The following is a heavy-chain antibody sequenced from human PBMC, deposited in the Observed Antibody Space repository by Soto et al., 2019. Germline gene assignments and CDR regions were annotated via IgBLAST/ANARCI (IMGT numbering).Heavy chain of an antibody. V-gene: IGHV1-2*02. CDR1: GYPVTAYY. J-gene: IGHJ3*02. D-gene: IGHD3-3*01. CDR2: INPATGAA. Sequence: QLHLVQSGAVVKKPGASVTVSCSASGYPVTAYYMHWVRQAPGRGLEWMGGINPATGAAKYTQTFQGRVTMTRDTSTSTVFMERSGLTSEDTAVFSCARGGGVGVAGSAAFDMWGQGTLVTVSS. CDR3: ARGGGVGVAGSAAFDM.